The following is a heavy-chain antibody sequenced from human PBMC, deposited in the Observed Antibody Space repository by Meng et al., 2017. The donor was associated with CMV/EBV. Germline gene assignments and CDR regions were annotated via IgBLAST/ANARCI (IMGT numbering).Heavy chain of an antibody. V-gene: IGHV3-33*06. CDR3: AKGAKDCGPFCYHTDF. CDR2: ISSDGNNQ. Sequence: LSLTCATSGFSFDTSAMHWVRQAPGKGLEWVAIISSDGNNQHYADSVKGRFAISRDNSKNTLYLQMKSLRAEDTAMYYCAKGAKDCGPFCYHTDFWGRGTLVTVSS. J-gene: IGHJ4*02. CDR1: GFSFDTSA. D-gene: IGHD2-15*01.